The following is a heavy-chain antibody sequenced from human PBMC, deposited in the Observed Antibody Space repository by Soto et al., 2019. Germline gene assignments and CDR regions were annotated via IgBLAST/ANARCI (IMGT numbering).Heavy chain of an antibody. J-gene: IGHJ4*02. D-gene: IGHD6-19*01. CDR1: GYTFSNYG. V-gene: IGHV1-18*01. Sequence: ASVKVSCKTSGYTFSNYGISWVRQAPGQGLEWMGWINPYNGNTKYAQSLWGRVTMTTDTSTSTVYMEVGSLRSDDTAVYYCARGYTNGCLHWGQGTLVTVSS. CDR2: INPYNGNT. CDR3: ARGYTNGCLH.